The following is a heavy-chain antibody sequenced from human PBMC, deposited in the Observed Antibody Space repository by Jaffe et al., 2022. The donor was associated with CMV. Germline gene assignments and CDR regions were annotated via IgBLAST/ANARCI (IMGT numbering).Heavy chain of an antibody. Sequence: QVQLQESGPGLVKPSETLSLTCTVSGGSISSYYWSWIRQPPGKGLEWIGYIYYSGSTNYNPSLKSRVTISVDTSKNQFSLKLSSVTAADTAVYYCARGPSIAAFFYFDYWGQGTLVTVSS. CDR3: ARGPSIAAFFYFDY. J-gene: IGHJ4*02. CDR1: GGSISSYY. CDR2: IYYSGST. V-gene: IGHV4-59*01. D-gene: IGHD6-6*01.